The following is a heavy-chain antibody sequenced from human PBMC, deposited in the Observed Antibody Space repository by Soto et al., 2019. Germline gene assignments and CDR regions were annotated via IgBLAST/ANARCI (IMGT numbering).Heavy chain of an antibody. D-gene: IGHD3-3*01. CDR1: GGTISSFG. CDR3: ARYFTKSRRGGVAFDY. V-gene: IGHV1-69*01. Sequence: QVQLVQSGAEVKKPGSSVKVSCTTSGGTISSFGMNWVRQAPGQGLEWMGGIVPIDGSTKYAEKFQGRVTITADASTSTVYMDLSSLRSEDTAVYYWARYFTKSRRGGVAFDYWGQGTLLTVSP. J-gene: IGHJ4*02. CDR2: IVPIDGST.